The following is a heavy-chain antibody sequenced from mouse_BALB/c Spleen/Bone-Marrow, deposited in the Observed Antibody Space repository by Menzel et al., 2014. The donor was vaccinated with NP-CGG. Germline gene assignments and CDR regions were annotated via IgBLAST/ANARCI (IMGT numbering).Heavy chain of an antibody. CDR3: ARHGNLRNYYVMDY. CDR1: GYSFTSYY. D-gene: IGHD2-1*01. CDR2: IFPGSGNT. V-gene: IGHV1-66*01. J-gene: IGHJ4*01. Sequence: QVQLQQSGPELVKPGASVKISCKASGYSFTSYYIHWVKQRPGQGLEWIGWIFPGSGNTKYNEKFKGKATLTADTSSSTAYMQLSSLTSEDSAVYFCARHGNLRNYYVMDYWGQGTSVTVSS.